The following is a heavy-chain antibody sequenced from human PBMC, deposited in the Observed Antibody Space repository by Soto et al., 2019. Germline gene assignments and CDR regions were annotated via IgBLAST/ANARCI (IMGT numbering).Heavy chain of an antibody. D-gene: IGHD1-7*01. Sequence: QVQLQESGPGLVKPSGTLSLTCAVSGGSFTSNNWWTWVRQPPGQGLEWIGEIDRTGSTNYNPSLKSRVTISLDKSENQFSLKVTSLPAADTAVYYCASRDPGTSVDYWGQGTLVTVSS. V-gene: IGHV4-4*02. CDR3: ASRDPGTSVDY. CDR1: GGSFTSNNW. CDR2: IDRTGST. J-gene: IGHJ4*02.